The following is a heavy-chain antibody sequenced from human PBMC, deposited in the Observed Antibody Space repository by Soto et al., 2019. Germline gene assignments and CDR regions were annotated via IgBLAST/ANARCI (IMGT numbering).Heavy chain of an antibody. Sequence: GGSLRLSCAASGFTFSSYAMHWVRQAPGKGLEWVAVISYDGSNKYYADSVKGRFTISRDNSKNTLYLQMNSLRAEDTAVYYCAREMQELLALYYYYGMDVWGQGTTVTVSS. V-gene: IGHV3-30-3*01. CDR2: ISYDGSNK. CDR3: AREMQELLALYYYYGMDV. J-gene: IGHJ6*02. D-gene: IGHD6-13*01. CDR1: GFTFSSYA.